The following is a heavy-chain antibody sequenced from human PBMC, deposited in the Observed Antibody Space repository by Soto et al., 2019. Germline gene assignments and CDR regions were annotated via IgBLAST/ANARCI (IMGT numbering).Heavy chain of an antibody. CDR2: ISWNSGSI. J-gene: IGHJ6*03. CDR3: AKGPLYYYYYMDV. CDR1: GFTFDDHA. Sequence: EVQLVESGGGLVQPGRSLRLSCAASGFTFDDHAMHWVRQAPGKCLEWVSGISWNSGSIGYADSVKGRFTISRDNAKNSLYLLMNSLRAEDTALYYCAKGPLYYYYYMDVWGKGTTVTVSS. V-gene: IGHV3-9*01.